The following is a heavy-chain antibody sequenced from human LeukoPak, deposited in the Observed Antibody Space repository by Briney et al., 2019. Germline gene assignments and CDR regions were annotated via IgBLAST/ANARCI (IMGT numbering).Heavy chain of an antibody. CDR3: ARDSTGYWYFDL. CDR1: GFTFSSYT. CDR2: ISGSSIYI. D-gene: IGHD3-3*02. Sequence: GGSLRLSCAASGFTFSSYTMNWVRQAPGKGLEWVSTISGSSIYIYYADSVKGRFTISRDNSKNTLYLQMNSLRAEDTAVYYCARDSTGYWYFDLWGRGTLVSVSS. V-gene: IGHV3-21*04. J-gene: IGHJ2*01.